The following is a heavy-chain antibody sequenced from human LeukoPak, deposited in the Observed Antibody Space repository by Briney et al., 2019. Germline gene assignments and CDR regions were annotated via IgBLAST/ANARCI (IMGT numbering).Heavy chain of an antibody. CDR1: GYTFTGYY. D-gene: IGHD3-22*01. Sequence: ASVKVSCKASGYTFTGYYMHWVRQAPGQGLEWMGWINPNSGGTNYAQKFQGRVTMTRDTSISTAYMELSRLRSDDTAVYYCARDYYDSSGYYSENWFDPWGQGTLVTVSS. CDR2: INPNSGGT. V-gene: IGHV1-2*02. J-gene: IGHJ5*02. CDR3: ARDYYDSSGYYSENWFDP.